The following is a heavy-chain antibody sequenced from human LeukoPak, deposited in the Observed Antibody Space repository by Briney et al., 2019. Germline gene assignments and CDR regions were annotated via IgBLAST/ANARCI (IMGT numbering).Heavy chain of an antibody. CDR3: ASAPPYTSSAASLDY. D-gene: IGHD6-25*01. CDR1: GFTFSSYA. CDR2: ISSSSSYI. V-gene: IGHV3-21*01. Sequence: NPGGSLRLSCAASGFTFSSYAMNWVRQAPGKGLEWVSSISSSSSYIYYADSVKGRFTISRDNAKNSLYLQMNSLRAEDTAVYYCASAPPYTSSAASLDYWGQGTLVTVSS. J-gene: IGHJ4*02.